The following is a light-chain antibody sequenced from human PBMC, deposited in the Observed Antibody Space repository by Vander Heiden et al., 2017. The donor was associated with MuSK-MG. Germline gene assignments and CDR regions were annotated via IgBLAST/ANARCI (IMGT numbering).Light chain of an antibody. CDR1: QSISSY. CDR3: QQSYSTPLT. V-gene: IGKV1-39*01. CDR2: AAS. J-gene: IGKJ4*01. Sequence: IQMTQSPSSLSASVGDRVTITCRASQSISSYLNWYQQKPGKAPKLLIYAASSLQSGGPSRFSGSGSGTDFTLTISSLQPEDFATYYCQQSYSTPLTFGGGTKVEIK.